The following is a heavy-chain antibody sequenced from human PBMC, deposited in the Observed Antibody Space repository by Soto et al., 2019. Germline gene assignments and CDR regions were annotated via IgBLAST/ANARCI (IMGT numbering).Heavy chain of an antibody. D-gene: IGHD2-2*02. V-gene: IGHV5-10-1*01. CDR3: ARERVVVVPAARPFYYYYGMDV. CDR2: IDPSDSYT. J-gene: IGHJ6*02. CDR1: GYSFTSYW. Sequence: RGESLKISCKGSGYSFTSYWISWVRQMPGKGLEWMGRIDPSDSYTNYSPSFQGHVTISADKSISTAYLQWSSLKASDTAMYYCARERVVVVPAARPFYYYYGMDVWGQGTTVTVSS.